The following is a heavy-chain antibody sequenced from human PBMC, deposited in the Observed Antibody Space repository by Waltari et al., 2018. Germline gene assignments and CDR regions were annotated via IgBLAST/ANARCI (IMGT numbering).Heavy chain of an antibody. V-gene: IGHV3-30*02. Sequence: QVQLVEAGVVVVQPGGSRRVACAASGVKWSSYGMHWFRQAPGKGLEWVAFLRYDVSTTSSAASVKGRFTISRANSQNTLYLHMHSLRAEDTAVYYCAKDHYWGQGTLVTVSS. CDR2: LRYDVSTT. CDR3: AKDHY. J-gene: IGHJ4*02. CDR1: GVKWSSYG.